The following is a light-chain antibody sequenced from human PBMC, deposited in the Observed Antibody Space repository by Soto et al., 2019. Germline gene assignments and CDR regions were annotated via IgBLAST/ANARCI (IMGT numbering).Light chain of an antibody. V-gene: IGKV3-20*01. CDR1: QSVRSNY. Sequence: EIVLTQSPGTLSLSPGERVTLSCRASQSVRSNYLAWYQQRPGQAPRLLIYGASSRATGIPDRFSGSGSGTDFTLTISRLEPEDFAVYYCQQYGSSLLTFGGGTKVEIK. J-gene: IGKJ4*01. CDR3: QQYGSSLLT. CDR2: GAS.